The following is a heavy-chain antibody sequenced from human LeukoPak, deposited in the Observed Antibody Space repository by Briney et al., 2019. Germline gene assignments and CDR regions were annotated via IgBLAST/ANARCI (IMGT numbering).Heavy chain of an antibody. CDR3: ARGRGWITTRAEVAFDI. V-gene: IGHV4-34*01. Sequence: PSETLSLTCAVYGGSFSGYYWSWIRQPPGKGLEWIGEINHSGSTNYNPSLKSRVTISVDTSKNQFSLKLSSVTAADTAVYYCARGRGWITTRAEVAFDIWGQGTMVTVSS. CDR2: INHSGST. CDR1: GGSFSGYY. J-gene: IGHJ3*02. D-gene: IGHD1-1*01.